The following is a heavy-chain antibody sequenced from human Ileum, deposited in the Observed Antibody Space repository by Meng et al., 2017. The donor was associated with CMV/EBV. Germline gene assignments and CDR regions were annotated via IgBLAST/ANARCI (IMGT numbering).Heavy chain of an antibody. J-gene: IGHJ4*02. Sequence: VRLQAPGPGLVEPSEPLSLTCTVSGGSIGSGDYYWSWIRQPAGKGLEWIGRIHISGATNYNPSLKSRVTMSVDTSKNQFSLKVRSVTAADTAVYYCAREMSRTGFFDYWGQGNLVTVSS. CDR2: IHISGAT. CDR1: GGSIGSGDYY. CDR3: AREMSRTGFFDY. V-gene: IGHV4-61*02. D-gene: IGHD1-1*01.